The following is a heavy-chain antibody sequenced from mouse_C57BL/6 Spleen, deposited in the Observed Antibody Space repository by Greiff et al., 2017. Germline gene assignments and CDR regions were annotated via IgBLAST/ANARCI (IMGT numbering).Heavy chain of an antibody. CDR1: GYTFTSYW. CDR2: IYPSDSET. CDR3: ARGDYYGSSRGY. V-gene: IGHV1-61*01. J-gene: IGHJ2*01. Sequence: QVQLQQPGAELVRPGSSVKLSCKASGYTFTSYWMDWVKQRPGQGLEWIGNIYPSDSETHYTQKFKDKATLTVDKSSSTAYMQLSSLTSEDSAVYYCARGDYYGSSRGYWGQGTTLTVSS. D-gene: IGHD1-1*01.